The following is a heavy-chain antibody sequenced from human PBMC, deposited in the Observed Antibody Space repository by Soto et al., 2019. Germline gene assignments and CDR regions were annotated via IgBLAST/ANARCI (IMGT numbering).Heavy chain of an antibody. V-gene: IGHV3-33*01. CDR2: IWYDGSNK. D-gene: IGHD3-3*01. CDR3: ARDLITIFGVVITRQSYGMDV. Sequence: QVQLVESGGGVVQPGRSLRLSCAASGFTLSSYGMHWVRQAPGKGLEWVAVIWYDGSNKYYADSVKGRFTISRDNSKNTLYLQMNSLRAEDTAVYYCARDLITIFGVVITRQSYGMDVWGQGTTVTVSS. CDR1: GFTLSSYG. J-gene: IGHJ6*02.